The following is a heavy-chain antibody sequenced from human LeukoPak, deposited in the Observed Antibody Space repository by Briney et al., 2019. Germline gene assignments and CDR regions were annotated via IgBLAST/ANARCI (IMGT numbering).Heavy chain of an antibody. J-gene: IGHJ6*02. V-gene: IGHV4-38-2*02. CDR3: ARDLSDLSSGWDYGMDV. CDR1: GYSIRSGYY. Sequence: SETLSLTCTVSGYSIRSGYYWGWIRQPPGKGLEWIGSIHLSGSTSYNPSLKSRVTISADTFNNQFSLKLSSVTAADTAVYYCARDLSDLSSGWDYGMDVWGQGTTVTVSS. CDR2: IHLSGST. D-gene: IGHD6-19*01.